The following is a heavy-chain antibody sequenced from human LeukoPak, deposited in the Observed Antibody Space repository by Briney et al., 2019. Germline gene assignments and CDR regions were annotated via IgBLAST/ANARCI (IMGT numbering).Heavy chain of an antibody. CDR2: ISDGSRT. CDR1: GFSFSSYA. V-gene: IGHV3-23*01. CDR3: AKVQLGIGVDY. J-gene: IGHJ4*02. D-gene: IGHD7-27*01. Sequence: PGGSLRLSCAASGFSFSSYAVSWVRQAPGRGLEWVSGISDGSRTYYADSVKGRFTISRDDSRNTLYLQMNSLRAEDTAVYYCAKVQLGIGVDYWGQGTLVTVSS.